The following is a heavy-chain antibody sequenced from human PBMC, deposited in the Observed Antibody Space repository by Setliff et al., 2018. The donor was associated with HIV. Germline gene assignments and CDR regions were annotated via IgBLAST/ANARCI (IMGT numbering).Heavy chain of an antibody. V-gene: IGHV4-59*11. J-gene: IGHJ6*02. D-gene: IGHD3-10*01. CDR2: VDYSGTP. CDR1: GDSLGSHY. CDR3: ARFGVAYGIDV. Sequence: SETLSLTCSVSGDSLGSHYWSWVRQPPGKGLEWIGSVDYSGTPNYSPSLKSRVTISLDTSKNEISLKVTSVTAADTAVYYCARFGVAYGIDVWGQGTTVTVSS.